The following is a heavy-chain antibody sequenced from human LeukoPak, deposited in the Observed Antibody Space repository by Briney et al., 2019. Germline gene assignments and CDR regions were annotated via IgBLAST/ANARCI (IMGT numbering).Heavy chain of an antibody. CDR3: AKSVSASRDPNWFDP. CDR1: GFTFTSYA. Sequence: GGSLRLPCAASGFTFTSYAMNWARQGPGKGLEWVSTISGSGRNTHYADSLRGRFTISRDISKNTLYLQLNSLTAEDTAVYYCAKSVSASRDPNWFDPWGQGTLVTVSS. CDR2: ISGSGRNT. J-gene: IGHJ5*02. V-gene: IGHV3-23*01. D-gene: IGHD1-14*01.